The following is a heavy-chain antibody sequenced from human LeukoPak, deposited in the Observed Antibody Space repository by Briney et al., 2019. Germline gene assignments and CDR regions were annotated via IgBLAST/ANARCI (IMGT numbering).Heavy chain of an antibody. V-gene: IGHV3-23*01. D-gene: IGHD3-22*01. CDR3: AKDLGYYDGSDYEEMGAFDI. Sequence: PGGSLRLSCAASGFTFSNYAMSWVRQAPGKGLEWVSAISGSASSTYHADSVKGRFTISRDNSKNTLYLQMNSLRADDTAVYYCAKDLGYYDGSDYEEMGAFDIWGQGTIITVTS. CDR2: ISGSASST. J-gene: IGHJ3*02. CDR1: GFTFSNYA.